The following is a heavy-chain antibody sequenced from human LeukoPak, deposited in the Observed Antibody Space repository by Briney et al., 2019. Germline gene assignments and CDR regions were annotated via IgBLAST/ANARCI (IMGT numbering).Heavy chain of an antibody. CDR2: ISYDGGNK. Sequence: GRSLRLSCAASGFIFSNYAIHWVRQAPGKGLEWVAIISYDGGNKYYADSVKGRFTISRDNAKNSLYLQMNSLRAEDTAVYYCARDEAPGFWGQGTMVTVSS. CDR1: GFIFSNYA. V-gene: IGHV3-30-3*01. J-gene: IGHJ3*01. CDR3: ARDEAPGF.